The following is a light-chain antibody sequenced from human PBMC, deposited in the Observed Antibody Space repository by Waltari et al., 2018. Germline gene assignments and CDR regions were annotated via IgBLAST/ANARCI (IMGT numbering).Light chain of an antibody. CDR2: KVS. CDR3: MQGIHWPRS. CDR1: QSLLHGDGTTY. Sequence: DVVMTQSPLSLPVILGQQASLSCRSSQSLLHGDGTTYLSWFQQRPGQSPRRLIYKVSNRDSVVPDRFSGSGSGTDFTLKISRVEAEDIAIYYCMQGIHWPRSFGQGTKVEIE. V-gene: IGKV2-30*02. J-gene: IGKJ1*01.